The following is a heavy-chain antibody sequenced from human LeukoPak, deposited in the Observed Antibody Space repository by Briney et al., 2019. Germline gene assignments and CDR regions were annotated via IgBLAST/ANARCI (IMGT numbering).Heavy chain of an antibody. CDR2: IFYSGNT. J-gene: IGHJ4*02. CDR1: GGSISSYY. D-gene: IGHD5-24*01. Sequence: SETLSLTCTVSGGSISSYYWSWIRQPPGKGLEWIGYIFYSGNTDYSPSLKSRVTISKDTSKNQISLKLSSVTAADTAVYCCASCRDVYNCVYWGPGTLVTVSS. V-gene: IGHV4-59*08. CDR3: ASCRDVYNCVY.